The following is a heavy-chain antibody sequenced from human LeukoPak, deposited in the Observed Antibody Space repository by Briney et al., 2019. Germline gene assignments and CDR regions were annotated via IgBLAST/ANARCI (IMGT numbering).Heavy chain of an antibody. CDR3: ARKKNHDFWSGRYGMDV. J-gene: IGHJ6*02. CDR2: ISYDGSNK. V-gene: IGHV3-30-3*01. Sequence: GGSLRLSCEASGFTFSGYPIHWVRQAPGKGLEWVAVISYDGSNKYYADSVKGRFTISRDNSKNTLYLQMNSLRAEDTAVYYCARKKNHDFWSGRYGMDVWGQGTTVTVSS. CDR1: GFTFSGYP. D-gene: IGHD3-3*01.